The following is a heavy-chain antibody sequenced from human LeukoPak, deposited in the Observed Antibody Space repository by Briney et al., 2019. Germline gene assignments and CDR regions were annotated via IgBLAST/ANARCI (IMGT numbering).Heavy chain of an antibody. V-gene: IGHV4-4*07. CDR3: ARDFYGSGSTFYYYYYMDV. CDR2: IYTSGST. J-gene: IGHJ6*03. D-gene: IGHD3-10*01. Sequence: TSETLSLTCTVSGGSISSYYWSWIRQPAGKGLEWIGRIYTSGSTNYNPSLKSRVTMSVETSKKQFSLKLSSVTAADTAVYYCARDFYGSGSTFYYYYYMDVWGKGTTVTVSS. CDR1: GGSISSYY.